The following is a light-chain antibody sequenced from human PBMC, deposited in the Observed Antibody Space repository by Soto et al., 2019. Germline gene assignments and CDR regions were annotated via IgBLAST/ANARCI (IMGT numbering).Light chain of an antibody. Sequence: EIVLTQSPATLSLSPGERATLSCRASQSVSTYLAWYQQKPGQAPRLLIYDASKRATGIPARFSGSGSGTDFTLTIPSLEPEDFGVYYCKQRSNWPPTWTFGQGTKVDIK. CDR1: QSVSTY. CDR3: KQRSNWPPTWT. J-gene: IGKJ1*01. V-gene: IGKV3-11*01. CDR2: DAS.